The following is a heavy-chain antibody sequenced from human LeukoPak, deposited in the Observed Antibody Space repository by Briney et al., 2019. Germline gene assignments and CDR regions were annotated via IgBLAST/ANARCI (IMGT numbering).Heavy chain of an antibody. V-gene: IGHV4-34*01. CDR3: ARTSSSQKPRFDY. Sequence: SETLSLTCAVYGASFSGYYWSWIRQPPGKGLEWIGEINHSGSTNYNPSLKSRVTISVDTSKNQFPLKLSSVTAADTAVYYCARTSSSQKPRFDYWGQGTLVTVSS. J-gene: IGHJ4*02. CDR2: INHSGST. CDR1: GASFSGYY. D-gene: IGHD6-13*01.